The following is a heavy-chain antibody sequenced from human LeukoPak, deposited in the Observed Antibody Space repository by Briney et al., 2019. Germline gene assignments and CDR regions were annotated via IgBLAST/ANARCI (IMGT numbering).Heavy chain of an antibody. D-gene: IGHD2-2*02. Sequence: GGSLRLSCAASGFTFSSYAMHWVRQAPGKGLEWVAVISYDGSNKYYADSVKGRFTISRDNSKNTLYLQMNSLRAEDTAVYYCARRPIHAKSGRNDYWGQGTLVTVSS. V-gene: IGHV3-30-3*01. J-gene: IGHJ4*02. CDR2: ISYDGSNK. CDR1: GFTFSSYA. CDR3: ARRPIHAKSGRNDY.